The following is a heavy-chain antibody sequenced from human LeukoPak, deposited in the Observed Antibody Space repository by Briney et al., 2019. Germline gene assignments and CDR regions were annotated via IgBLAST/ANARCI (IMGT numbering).Heavy chain of an antibody. CDR1: GFTFSSYG. CDR3: ARGGWELLRVDY. CDR2: IWYDGSNK. J-gene: IGHJ4*02. D-gene: IGHD1-26*01. Sequence: PEGSLRLPCAASGFTFSSYGMHWVRQAPGKGLEWVAVIWYDGSNKYYADSVKGRFTISRDNSKNTLYLQMNSLRAEDTAVYYCARGGWELLRVDYWGQGTLVTVSS. V-gene: IGHV3-33*01.